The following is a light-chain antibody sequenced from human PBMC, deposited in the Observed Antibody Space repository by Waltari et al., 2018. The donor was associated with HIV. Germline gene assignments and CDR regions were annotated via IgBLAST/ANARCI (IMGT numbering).Light chain of an antibody. Sequence: QSVLTQPPSVSAAPGQKVTISCSGSTSLIGTNFLSWYQQFPGTAPKLLIYDNKKRPSGIPDRFSGSRSGTSATLGITGLQTGDEAEYYCGTWDNSLSAWVFGGGTKVTVL. CDR2: DNK. V-gene: IGLV1-51*01. CDR3: GTWDNSLSAWV. CDR1: TSLIGTNF. J-gene: IGLJ3*02.